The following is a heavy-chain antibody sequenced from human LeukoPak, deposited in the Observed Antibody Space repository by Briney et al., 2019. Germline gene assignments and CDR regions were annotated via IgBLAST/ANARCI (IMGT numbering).Heavy chain of an antibody. D-gene: IGHD3-16*02. CDR2: ISGSGGST. CDR1: GFTFSSYA. CDR3: AKGPYDYVWGSYRPSYFDY. Sequence: GGSLRLSCAASGFTFSSYAMSWVRQAPGKGLEWVSAISGSGGSTYYADSVKGRFTISRDNSKNTLYLQMNSLRAEDTAVYYCAKGPYDYVWGSYRPSYFDYWGQGTLATVSS. V-gene: IGHV3-23*01. J-gene: IGHJ4*02.